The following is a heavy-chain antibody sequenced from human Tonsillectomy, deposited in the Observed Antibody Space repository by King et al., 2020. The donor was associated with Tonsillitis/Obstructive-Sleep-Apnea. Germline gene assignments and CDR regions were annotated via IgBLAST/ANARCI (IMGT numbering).Heavy chain of an antibody. CDR1: GFTFSNAW. J-gene: IGHJ6*03. CDR3: TVQGGSGYYPANHYYYYYYMDV. D-gene: IGHD3-22*01. CDR2: IKSKTDGGTT. Sequence: DVQLVESGGGLVKPGGSLRLSCAASGFTFSNAWMSWVRQAPGKGLEWVGRIKSKTDGGTTDYAAPVKGRFTISRDDSKNTLYLQMNSLKTEDTAVYYCTVQGGSGYYPANHYYYYYYMDVWGKGTTVTVSS. V-gene: IGHV3-15*01.